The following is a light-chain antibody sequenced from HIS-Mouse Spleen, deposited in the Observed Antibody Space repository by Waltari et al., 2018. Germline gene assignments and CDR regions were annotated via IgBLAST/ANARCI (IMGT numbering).Light chain of an antibody. CDR3: CSYAGSSTLV. CDR2: EGS. CDR1: SSDVGSYNL. Sequence: QSALTQPASVSGSPGQSITISCTGTSSDVGSYNLVSWYQPHPGKAPKLMIYEGSKRPSGLSNRFSGSKSGNTASLTISGLQAEDEADYYCCSYAGSSTLVFGGGTKLTVL. V-gene: IGLV2-23*01. J-gene: IGLJ2*01.